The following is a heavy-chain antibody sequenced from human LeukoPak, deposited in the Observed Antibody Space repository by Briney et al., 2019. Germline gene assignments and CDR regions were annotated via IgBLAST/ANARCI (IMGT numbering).Heavy chain of an antibody. Sequence: VASVKVSCKASGGTFSSYAISWVRQASGQGLEWMGRIIPIFGTANYAQKFQGRVTITMDESTSTAYMELSSLRSEDTAVYYCARSITMIVTNLDYWGQGTLVTVSS. V-gene: IGHV1-69*05. CDR1: GGTFSSYA. D-gene: IGHD3-22*01. CDR3: ARSITMIVTNLDY. J-gene: IGHJ4*02. CDR2: IIPIFGTA.